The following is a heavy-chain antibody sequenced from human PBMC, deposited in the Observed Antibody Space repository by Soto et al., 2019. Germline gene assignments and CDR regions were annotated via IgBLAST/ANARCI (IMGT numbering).Heavy chain of an antibody. Sequence: EVQLLESGGGLVQPGGSLRLSCEASGFSFKNYAMTWVRQAPGQGLEWVSSISGSGSGTYYADSVKGRFTISRDNSNKTLVLQMNSLRAEDTAVYYCAKDPTSSGWYNYGLDVWGQGTTVTVSS. CDR3: AKDPTSSGWYNYGLDV. V-gene: IGHV3-23*01. CDR1: GFSFKNYA. J-gene: IGHJ6*02. CDR2: ISGSGSGT. D-gene: IGHD6-19*01.